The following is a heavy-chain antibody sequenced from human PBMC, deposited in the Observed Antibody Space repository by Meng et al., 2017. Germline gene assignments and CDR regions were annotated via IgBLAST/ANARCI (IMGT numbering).Heavy chain of an antibody. J-gene: IGHJ4*02. D-gene: IGHD6-13*01. V-gene: IGHV1-2*06. CDR2: INPKSGDT. CDR1: GYTFPDYW. CDR3: ARDEDISAAGKLFGDY. Sequence: QVCVVASGAVVKKPGAFVKVSCKASGYTFPDYWLHWVRRAPGQGLEWMGRINPKSGDTHYAQRFQGRVTMTGDTSISTAYMELSGLRSDDTAMYYCARDEDISAAGKLFGDYWGQGTLVTVSS.